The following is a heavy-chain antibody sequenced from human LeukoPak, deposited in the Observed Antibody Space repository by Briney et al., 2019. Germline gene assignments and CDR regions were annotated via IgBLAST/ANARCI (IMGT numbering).Heavy chain of an antibody. Sequence: SETLSLTCTVSGGSVSSGSYYWSWIRQPPGRGLEWIGYLYYSGSNEYNPSLKSRVTISVDTSRNQFSLKLSSVTAADTAVYYCARALGYYDSSGRYFDYWGQGTLVTVSS. D-gene: IGHD3-22*01. J-gene: IGHJ4*02. CDR2: LYYSGSN. CDR1: GGSVSSGSYY. CDR3: ARALGYYDSSGRYFDY. V-gene: IGHV4-61*01.